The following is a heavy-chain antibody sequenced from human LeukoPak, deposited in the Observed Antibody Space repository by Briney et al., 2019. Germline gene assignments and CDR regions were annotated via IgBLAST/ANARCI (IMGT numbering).Heavy chain of an antibody. D-gene: IGHD6-13*01. J-gene: IGHJ3*02. CDR2: INHSGST. Sequence: PSETLSLTCAVYGGSFSGYYWSWIRQPPGKGLEWIGEINHSGSTNYNPSLKSRVTISVDTSKNQFSLKLSSVTAADTAVYYCARGRRAAAGGXAFDIWGQGTMVTVSS. CDR3: ARGRRAAAGGXAFDI. V-gene: IGHV4-34*01. CDR1: GGSFSGYY.